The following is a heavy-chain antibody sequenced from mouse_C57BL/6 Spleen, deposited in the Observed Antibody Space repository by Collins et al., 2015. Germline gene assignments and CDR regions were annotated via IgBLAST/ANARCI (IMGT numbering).Heavy chain of an antibody. Sequence: QVQLQQSDAELVKPGASVKISCKVSGYTFTDHNIHWMKQRPEQGLEWIGHIYPRDGSTEYNEKFKGKATLTADKSSSTAYMQLNSLPSEDSAVYFCARSGDYDPFAYWGQGTPVTVSA. CDR1: GYTFTDHN. CDR3: ARSGDYDPFAY. CDR2: IYPRDGST. V-gene: IGHV1-78*01. J-gene: IGHJ3*01. D-gene: IGHD2-4*01.